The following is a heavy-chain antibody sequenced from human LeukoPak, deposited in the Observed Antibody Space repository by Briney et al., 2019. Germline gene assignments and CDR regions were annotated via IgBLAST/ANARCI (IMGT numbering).Heavy chain of an antibody. D-gene: IGHD3-3*01. V-gene: IGHV1-2*02. CDR2: INPNSGGT. CDR3: ARDYPWGTIFGVVRRQANWFDP. Sequence: ASVKVSCKASGYTFTGYYMHWVRQAPGQGLEWMGWINPNSGGTNYAQKFQGRVTMTRDTSISTAYMELSRLRSDDTAVYYCARDYPWGTIFGVVRRQANWFDPWGQGTLVTVSS. CDR1: GYTFTGYY. J-gene: IGHJ5*02.